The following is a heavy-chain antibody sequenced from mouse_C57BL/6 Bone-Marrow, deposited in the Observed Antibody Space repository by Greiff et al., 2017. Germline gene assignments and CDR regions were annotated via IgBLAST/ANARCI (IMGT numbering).Heavy chain of an antibody. Sequence: DVKLVESGGDLVKPGGSLKLSCAASGFTFSSYGMSWVRQTPDKRLEWVATISSGGSYNYYPDSVKGRFTISRDTAKNTLYMQMSSLKSEDTAMYYGARHKDYSNYRFAYWGQGTLVTVSA. CDR3: ARHKDYSNYRFAY. J-gene: IGHJ3*01. CDR2: ISSGGSYN. V-gene: IGHV5-6*02. CDR1: GFTFSSYG. D-gene: IGHD2-5*01.